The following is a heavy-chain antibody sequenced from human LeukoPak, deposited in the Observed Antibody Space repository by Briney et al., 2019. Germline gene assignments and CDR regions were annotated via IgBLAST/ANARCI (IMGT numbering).Heavy chain of an antibody. D-gene: IGHD6-6*01. J-gene: IGHJ4*02. CDR3: ARGPYSSSRVFDY. CDR2: IYPGDYDT. CDR1: GYSFTSYW. V-gene: IGHV5-51*01. Sequence: GESLKISCKGSGYSFTSYWIGWVRQMPGKGLEWMGIIYPGDYDTRYSPSFQGQVTISADKSISTAYLQWSSLKASDTAMYYCARGPYSSSRVFDYWGRGTLVTVSS.